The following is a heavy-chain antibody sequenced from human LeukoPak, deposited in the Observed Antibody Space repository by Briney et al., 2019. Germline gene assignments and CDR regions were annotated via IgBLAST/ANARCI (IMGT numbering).Heavy chain of an antibody. CDR2: ISYDGSNK. Sequence: GSLRLSCAASGFTFSSYAMHWVRQAPGKGLEWVAVISYDGSNKYYADSVKGRFTISRDNAKNSLYLQMNSLRAEDTALYYCAKGTGLYYYDSSGPGWGQGTLVTVSS. D-gene: IGHD3-22*01. CDR1: GFTFSSYA. J-gene: IGHJ4*02. CDR3: AKGTGLYYYDSSGPG. V-gene: IGHV3-30-3*01.